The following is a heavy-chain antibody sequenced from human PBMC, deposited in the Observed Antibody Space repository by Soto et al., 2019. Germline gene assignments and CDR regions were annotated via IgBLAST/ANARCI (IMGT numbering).Heavy chain of an antibody. J-gene: IGHJ5*02. V-gene: IGHV4-30-4*01. D-gene: IGHD6-6*01. CDR3: ARERPDGARLDP. CDR1: GGSISSGDYY. Sequence: QVQLQESGPGLVKPSQTLSLTCTVSGGSISSGDYYWSWIRQPPGKGLEWIGYIYYSGSTYYNPSLKSRVTMSVDTSKNQFSLKLSSVTAAGTAVYYCARERPDGARLDPWGQGTLVTVSS. CDR2: IYYSGST.